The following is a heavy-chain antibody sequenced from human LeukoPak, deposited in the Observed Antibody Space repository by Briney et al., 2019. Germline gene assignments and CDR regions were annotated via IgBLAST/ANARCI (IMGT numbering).Heavy chain of an antibody. CDR3: ARSDTGTSMSPYYYFGMDV. V-gene: IGHV1-2*02. D-gene: IGHD5-18*01. CDR2: INPNSGGT. Sequence: ASVKVSCKASGYTFSDYYIHWVRQAPGQGLEWMGWINPNSGGTNSAQRFQGRVTMTRDRSISTAYMELSRLRSGDTAMYYCARSDTGTSMSPYYYFGMDVWGQGTTVTVSS. J-gene: IGHJ6*02. CDR1: GYTFSDYY.